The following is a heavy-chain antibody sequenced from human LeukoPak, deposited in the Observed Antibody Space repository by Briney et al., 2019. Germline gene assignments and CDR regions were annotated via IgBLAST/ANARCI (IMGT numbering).Heavy chain of an antibody. CDR2: TIPMYATP. J-gene: IGHJ3*01. D-gene: IGHD6-13*01. V-gene: IGHV1-69*05. CDR3: ARARSASRRSDAFDA. CDR1: VGTFSNYD. Sequence: ASVKVSCTTSVGTFSNYDIIWVRQAPGQRPEWMGGTIPMYATPHYAQNLQGRVTITTDDSTSTVYTELTSLRSDDTAVYYCARARSASRRSDAFDAWGQGTLVTVPS.